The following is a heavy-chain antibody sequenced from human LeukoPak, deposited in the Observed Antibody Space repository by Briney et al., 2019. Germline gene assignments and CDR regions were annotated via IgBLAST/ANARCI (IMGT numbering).Heavy chain of an antibody. CDR3: APIFGDSSAFDS. D-gene: IGHD3-10*02. Sequence: PSETLSLTCAVYGGPSSSYYWSWVRQPPGKGLEWIGEVTHRGGTNYNPSLKSRVTISLDTSKNQFSLTLTSVAAAATAVYYCAPIFGDSSAFDSSSQGNPVTASS. CDR2: VTHRGGT. CDR1: GGPSSSYY. V-gene: IGHV4-34*01. J-gene: IGHJ4*02.